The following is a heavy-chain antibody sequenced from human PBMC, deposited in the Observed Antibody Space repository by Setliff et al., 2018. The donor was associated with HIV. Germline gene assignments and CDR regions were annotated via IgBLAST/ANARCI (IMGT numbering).Heavy chain of an antibody. V-gene: IGHV1-18*01. J-gene: IGHJ4*02. D-gene: IGHD3-3*01. CDR2: ISPYNGDA. Sequence: ASVKVSCKASGYPFTSYGICWVRQAPGHGLEWMGYISPYNGDAYYAEKFQGRVTMTTDTSTTAVSMELTNLRSDDTAMYFCARMQAYYNFWRSTYYFDYWGQGTPVTV. CDR3: ARMQAYYNFWRSTYYFDY. CDR1: GYPFTSYG.